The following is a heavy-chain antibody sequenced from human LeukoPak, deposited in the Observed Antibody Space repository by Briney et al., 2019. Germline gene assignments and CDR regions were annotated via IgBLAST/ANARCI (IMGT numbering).Heavy chain of an antibody. CDR1: GGSISSYY. V-gene: IGHV4-59*01. J-gene: IGHJ2*01. CDR2: IYYSGST. Sequence: SETLSLTCTVSGGSISSYYWSWIRQPPGKGLEWIGYIYYSGSTNYNPSLKSRVTISVDTSKNQFSLKLSSVTAADTAVYYCVRQYCSGGSCYWYFDLWGRGTLVTVSS. D-gene: IGHD2-15*01. CDR3: VRQYCSGGSCYWYFDL.